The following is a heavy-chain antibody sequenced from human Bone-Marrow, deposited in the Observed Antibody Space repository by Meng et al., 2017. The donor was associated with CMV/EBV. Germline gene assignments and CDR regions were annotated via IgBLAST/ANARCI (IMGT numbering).Heavy chain of an antibody. CDR3: ARDGRGCCTSTSCFSSGFDP. V-gene: IGHV4-39*07. J-gene: IGHJ5*02. D-gene: IGHD2-2*01. Sequence: GSLRLSCTVSGGSISSSSYYWGWIRQPPGKGLEWIGSIYYSGSTYYNPSLKSRVTISVDTSKNQFSLKLSSVTAADTAVYYCARDGRGCCTSTSCFSSGFDPWGQGTLVTVSS. CDR1: GGSISSSSYY. CDR2: IYYSGST.